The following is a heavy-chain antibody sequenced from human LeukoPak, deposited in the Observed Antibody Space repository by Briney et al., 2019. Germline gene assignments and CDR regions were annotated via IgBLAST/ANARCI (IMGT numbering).Heavy chain of an antibody. D-gene: IGHD3-9*01. CDR2: IYYSAST. J-gene: IGHJ4*02. CDR1: GGSISSGGYY. Sequence: SQTLSLTCTVSGGSISSGGYYWSWIRQHPGKGLEWIGYIYYSASTYYNPSLKSRATISVDTSKNQFSLKLSAVTAADTAVYYCARATGYGEVTFDYWGQGTLVTVSS. CDR3: ARATGYGEVTFDY. V-gene: IGHV4-31*03.